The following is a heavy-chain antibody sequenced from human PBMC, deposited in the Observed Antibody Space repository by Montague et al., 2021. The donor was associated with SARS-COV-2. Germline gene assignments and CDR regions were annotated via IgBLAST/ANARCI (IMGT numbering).Heavy chain of an antibody. D-gene: IGHD4-17*01. V-gene: IGHV4-31*03. CDR2: IYYSGST. J-gene: IGHJ4*02. CDR1: GGSISSGGYY. CDR3: ARDIGGSTVTTGGFDY. Sequence: TLSLTCTVSGGSISSGGYYWSWIRQPPGKGLEWIGYIYYSGSTYYNPSLKSRVTISVDTSKNQFSLKLSSVTAADTAVYYCARDIGGSTVTTGGFDYWGQGTLVTVSS.